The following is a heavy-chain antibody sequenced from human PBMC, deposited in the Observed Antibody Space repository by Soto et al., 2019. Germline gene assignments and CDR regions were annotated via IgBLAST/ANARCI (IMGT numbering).Heavy chain of an antibody. CDR1: GFTFSSYG. J-gene: IGHJ3*02. CDR2: IWYDGSNK. V-gene: IGHV3-33*01. Sequence: PGGSLRLSCAASGFTFSSYGMHWVRQAPGKGLEWVAVIWYDGSNKYYADSVKGRFTISRDNAKNSLYLQMNSLRAEDTAVYYYAIGNYDFWSGYYSSYDAFDIWGQGTMVTVSS. D-gene: IGHD3-3*01. CDR3: AIGNYDFWSGYYSSYDAFDI.